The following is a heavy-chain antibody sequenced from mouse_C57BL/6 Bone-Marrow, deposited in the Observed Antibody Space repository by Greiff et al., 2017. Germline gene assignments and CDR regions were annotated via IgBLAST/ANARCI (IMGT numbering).Heavy chain of an antibody. Sequence: EVQLQQSGPELVKPGASVKIPCKASGYTFTDYNMDWVKQSHGKSLEWIGDINPNNGGTIYNQKFKGKATLTVDKSSSTAYMELRSLTSEDTAVYYCARKDGRNFDYWGQRTTLTVSS. CDR1: GYTFTDYN. D-gene: IGHD1-1*01. V-gene: IGHV1-18*01. CDR3: ARKDGRNFDY. J-gene: IGHJ2*01. CDR2: INPNNGGT.